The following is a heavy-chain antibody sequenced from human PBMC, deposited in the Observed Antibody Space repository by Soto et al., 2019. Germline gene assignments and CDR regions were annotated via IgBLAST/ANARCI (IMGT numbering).Heavy chain of an antibody. J-gene: IGHJ3*02. Sequence: QVQLQESGPGLVKPSETLSLTCTVSGGSVSSGSYYWSWIRQPPGKGLEWIGYIYYSGSTNYNPSLKSRVTISVDTSKNQFSLKLSSVTAADTAVYYCARAEDSSGYQDAFDIWGQGTMVTVSS. V-gene: IGHV4-61*01. CDR2: IYYSGST. D-gene: IGHD3-22*01. CDR3: ARAEDSSGYQDAFDI. CDR1: GGSVSSGSYY.